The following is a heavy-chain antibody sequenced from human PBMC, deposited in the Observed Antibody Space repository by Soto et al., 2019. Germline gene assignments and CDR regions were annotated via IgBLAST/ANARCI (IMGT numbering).Heavy chain of an antibody. D-gene: IGHD2-2*01. J-gene: IGHJ6*02. V-gene: IGHV3-48*03. CDR2: ISSSGSTI. CDR3: ARALWTPRYCSSTSCYWDV. Sequence: GGSLRLSCVASGITFGSRAMSWVRQAPGEGLEWVSYISSSGSTIYYADSVKGRFTISRDNAKNSLYLQMNSLRAEDTAVYYCARALWTPRYCSSTSCYWDVWGQGTTVTVSS. CDR1: GITFGSRA.